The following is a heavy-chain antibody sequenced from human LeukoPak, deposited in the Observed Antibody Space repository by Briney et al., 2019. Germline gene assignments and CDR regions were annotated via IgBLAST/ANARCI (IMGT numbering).Heavy chain of an antibody. D-gene: IGHD1-7*01. Sequence: ASVNVSCKASGGTFSSYAISWVRQAPGQGLEWMGWINTNTGTPTYAQGFTGRFVFSLDTSVSTAYLQLSSLKAEDTAVYYCARGGPNWNYGNYFDYWGQGTLATVSS. V-gene: IGHV7-4-1*02. CDR2: INTNTGTP. CDR1: GGTFSSYA. J-gene: IGHJ4*02. CDR3: ARGGPNWNYGNYFDY.